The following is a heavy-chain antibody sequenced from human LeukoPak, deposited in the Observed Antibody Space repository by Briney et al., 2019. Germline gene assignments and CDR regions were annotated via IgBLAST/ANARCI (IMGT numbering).Heavy chain of an antibody. V-gene: IGHV3-23*01. CDR2: ISGSGGST. CDR1: GFTFSSYG. Sequence: GGSLRLSCAASGFTFSSYGMSWVRQAPGKGLEWVSAISGSGGSTYYADSVKGRFTISRDNSKNTMYLQMNSLRAEDTAVYYCAKRIQSAMAMGYWGQGTLVTVSS. CDR3: AKRIQSAMAMGY. D-gene: IGHD5-18*01. J-gene: IGHJ4*02.